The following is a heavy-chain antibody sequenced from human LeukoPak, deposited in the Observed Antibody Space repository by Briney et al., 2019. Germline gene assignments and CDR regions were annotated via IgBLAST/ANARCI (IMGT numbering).Heavy chain of an antibody. CDR1: GYTFTSYG. J-gene: IGHJ5*02. CDR2: ISAYNGNT. V-gene: IGHV1-18*01. Sequence: ASVKVSCKASGYTFTSYGISWVRQAPGQGLEWMGWISAYNGNTNYAQKFQGRVTMTTDSSTSTAYMELGSLRSDDTAVYYCARGDMVRGVIKGWFDPWGQGTLVTVSS. D-gene: IGHD3-10*01. CDR3: ARGDMVRGVIKGWFDP.